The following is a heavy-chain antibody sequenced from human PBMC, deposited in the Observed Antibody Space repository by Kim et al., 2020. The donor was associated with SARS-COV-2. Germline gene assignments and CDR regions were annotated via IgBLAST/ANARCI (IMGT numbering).Heavy chain of an antibody. D-gene: IGHD2-2*01. CDR3: ARGDCSSTSCYAGTRYYFDY. V-gene: IGHV3-20*03. Sequence: RFTIARDNAKNSLYLQMNSLRAEDTALYYCARGDCSSTSCYAGTRYYFDYWGQGTLVTVSS. J-gene: IGHJ4*02.